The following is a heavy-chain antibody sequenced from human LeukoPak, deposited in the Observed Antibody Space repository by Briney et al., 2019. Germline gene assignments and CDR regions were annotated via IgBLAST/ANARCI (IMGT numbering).Heavy chain of an antibody. D-gene: IGHD4-11*01. CDR1: GYTFTSYD. J-gene: IGHJ4*02. V-gene: IGHV1-8*01. Sequence: GASVKVSCKASGYTFTSYDINWVRQATGQGLEWMGWMNPNSGNTGYAQKFQGRVTMTRNTSISTAYMELKSLTSDDTAVYYCARGRRTTIPKYWGQGTRVTVSS. CDR2: MNPNSGNT. CDR3: ARGRRTTIPKY.